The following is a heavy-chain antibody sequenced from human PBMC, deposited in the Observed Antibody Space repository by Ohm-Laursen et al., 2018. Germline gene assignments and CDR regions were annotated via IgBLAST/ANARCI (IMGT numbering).Heavy chain of an antibody. CDR1: GFSFSRHG. V-gene: IGHV3-30*18. D-gene: IGHD1-26*01. J-gene: IGHJ6*02. Sequence: SLRLSCSASGFSFSRHGIHWVRQAPGKGLEWVAVVSYDGTNKYYADSVKGRLTISRDNSKNTLCLQMNSLRAEDTAVYYCAKDWWEVTNRGYYYYYGMDVWGQGTTVTVSS. CDR3: AKDWWEVTNRGYYYYYGMDV. CDR2: VSYDGTNK.